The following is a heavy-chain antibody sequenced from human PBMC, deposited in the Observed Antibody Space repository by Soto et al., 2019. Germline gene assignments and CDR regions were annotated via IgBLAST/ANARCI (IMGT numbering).Heavy chain of an antibody. V-gene: IGHV3-23*01. CDR3: AKDAVSLDGVWLAHD. Sequence: GGSLRLSCAASGFTFSSYAMIWIRQVPGKGLEWVSGLYGSGGGIHYADSVKGRFTISRDSSAYSVYLQMNDLRVEDSAVYYCAKDAVSLDGVWLAHDWGQGTVVTVSS. D-gene: IGHD5-12*01. J-gene: IGHJ4*02. CDR2: LYGSGGGI. CDR1: GFTFSSYA.